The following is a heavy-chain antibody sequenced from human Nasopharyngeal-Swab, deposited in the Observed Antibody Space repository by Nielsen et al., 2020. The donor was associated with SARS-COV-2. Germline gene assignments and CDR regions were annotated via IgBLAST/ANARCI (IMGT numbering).Heavy chain of an antibody. D-gene: IGHD5-18*01. Sequence: SVKVSCKASGGTSSSYAISWVRQAPGQGLEWMGGIIPIFGTANYAQKFQGRVTITADESTSTAYMELSSLRPEDTAVYYYARVAPLGPAMATAHFDYWGQGTLVTVSS. CDR3: ARVAPLGPAMATAHFDY. V-gene: IGHV1-69*13. CDR1: GGTSSSYA. J-gene: IGHJ4*02. CDR2: IIPIFGTA.